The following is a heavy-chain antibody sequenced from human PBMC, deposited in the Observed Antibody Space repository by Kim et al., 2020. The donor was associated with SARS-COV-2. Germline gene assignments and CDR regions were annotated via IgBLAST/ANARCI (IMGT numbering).Heavy chain of an antibody. D-gene: IGHD1-1*01. CDR1: GGSIRSETYY. CDR3: ARHRNDKGRSSWYYFDY. V-gene: IGHV4-39*01. J-gene: IGHJ4*02. CDR2: ISYSGST. Sequence: SETLSLTCSVSGGSIRSETYYLGWIRQPPGKGLEWIGSISYSGSTYYTPTLTSRVTISVDTSKRQFSLKLSSVTAADTAVYYCARHRNDKGRSSWYYFDYWGQGTLVTVSS.